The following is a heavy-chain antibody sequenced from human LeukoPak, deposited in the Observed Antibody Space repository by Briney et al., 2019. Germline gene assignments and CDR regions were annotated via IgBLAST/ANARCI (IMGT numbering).Heavy chain of an antibody. CDR1: GYTITSNY. CDR2: TYPRDGST. V-gene: IGHV1-46*01. J-gene: IGHJ4*02. Sequence: ASVKVSCKASGYTITSNYIHWVRQAPGQGLEWMGMTYPRDGSTSYAQKFQGRVTVTRDTSTSTVHMELSGLRSEDTAVYYCARDQEGFDYWGQGTLVTVSS. CDR3: ARDQEGFDY.